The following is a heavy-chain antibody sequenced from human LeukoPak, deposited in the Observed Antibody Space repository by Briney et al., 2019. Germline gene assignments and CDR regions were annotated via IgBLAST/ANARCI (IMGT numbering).Heavy chain of an antibody. CDR1: GGSFSGYY. V-gene: IGHV4-34*01. D-gene: IGHD3-9*01. CDR3: ARQAPLRYFDWLYSYYYYMDV. CDR2: INHSGST. Sequence: SETLSLTCAVYGGSFSGYYWSWIRQPPGKGLEWIGEINHSGSTNYNPSLKSRVTISVDTSKNQFSLKLSSVTAADTAVYYCARQAPLRYFDWLYSYYYYMDVWGKGTTVTISS. J-gene: IGHJ6*03.